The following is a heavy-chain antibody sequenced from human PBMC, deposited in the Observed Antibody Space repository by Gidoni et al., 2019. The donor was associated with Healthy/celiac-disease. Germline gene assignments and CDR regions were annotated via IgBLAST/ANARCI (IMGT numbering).Heavy chain of an antibody. CDR3: ARGGERDGYNYLNFDY. Sequence: EVQLVESGGGLVKPGGSLSLSGAASGFTFGSYDMHWVRQATGKGLEWVLAIGTAGDTYYPGSVKGQFTISRENAKNSLYLQMNSLRAGDTAVYYCARGGERDGYNYLNFDYWGQGTLVTVSS. CDR2: IGTAGDT. CDR1: GFTFGSYD. J-gene: IGHJ4*02. V-gene: IGHV3-13*01. D-gene: IGHD5-12*01.